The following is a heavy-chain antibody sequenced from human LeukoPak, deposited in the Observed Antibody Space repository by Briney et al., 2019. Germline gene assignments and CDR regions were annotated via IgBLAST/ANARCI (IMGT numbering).Heavy chain of an antibody. J-gene: IGHJ3*02. CDR3: AREQLIVDAFDI. CDR2: IYYSGST. D-gene: IGHD3-22*01. V-gene: IGHV4-59*12. CDR1: GGSISSYY. Sequence: SETLSLTCTVSGGSISSYYWSWLRQPPGKGLEWIGYIYYSGSTNYNPSLKSRVTMSVDTSKNQFSLKLSSVTAADTAVYYCAREQLIVDAFDIWGQGTMVTVSS.